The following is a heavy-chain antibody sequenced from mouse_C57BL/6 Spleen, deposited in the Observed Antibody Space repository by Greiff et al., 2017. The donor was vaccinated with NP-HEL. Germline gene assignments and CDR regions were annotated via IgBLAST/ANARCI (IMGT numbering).Heavy chain of an antibody. V-gene: IGHV5-16*01. Sequence: DVMLVESAGGLVQPGRSMKLSCTASGFTFSDYYMAWVRQVPEKGLEWVANINYDGSSTYYLDSLKSRFIISRDNAKNILYLQMSSLKSEDTATYYCARAHYAMDYWGQGTSVTVSS. CDR2: INYDGSST. CDR3: ARAHYAMDY. CDR1: GFTFSDYY. J-gene: IGHJ4*01.